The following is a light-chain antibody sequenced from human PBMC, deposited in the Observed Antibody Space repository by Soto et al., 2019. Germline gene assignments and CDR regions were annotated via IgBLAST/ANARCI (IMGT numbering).Light chain of an antibody. CDR1: SSNVGSHKL. CDR3: CSSGGSPTYV. J-gene: IGLJ1*01. CDR2: EVN. Sequence: QSVLTQPASVSGSPGQSITISCTGTSSNVGSHKLVSWYQQHPGKAPKLMIFEVNKRPSGVSNRFSGSKSGNTASLTISGLKVEDEADYYCCSSGGSPTYVFGTGTKATVL. V-gene: IGLV2-23*02.